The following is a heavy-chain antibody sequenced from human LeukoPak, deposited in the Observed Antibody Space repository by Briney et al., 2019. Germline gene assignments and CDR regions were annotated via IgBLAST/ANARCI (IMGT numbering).Heavy chain of an antibody. V-gene: IGHV3-21*01. CDR1: GFTFSSYS. D-gene: IGHD5-18*01. J-gene: IGHJ4*02. CDR3: ARVTADY. Sequence: SGGSLRLSCAASGFTFSSYSMNWVRQAPGEGLEWVSSISNSGIAIYYSDSVKGRFTISRDNAKTSLYLQMNSLRAEDTAVYYCARVTADYWGQGTLVTVSS. CDR2: ISNSGIAI.